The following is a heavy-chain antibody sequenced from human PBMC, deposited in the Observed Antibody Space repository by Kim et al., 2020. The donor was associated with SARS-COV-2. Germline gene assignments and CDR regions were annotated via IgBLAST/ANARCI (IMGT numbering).Heavy chain of an antibody. CDR2: ISHDGSTK. Sequence: GGSQRLSCAASGFSFRSYAMHWVRQSPGKGLEWVAIISHDGSTKYSVDSVKGRFTISRDTSKNALYLQMDSLRPEDTAVYYCARDHRPMLSGYLDSWGQGTLVIVSS. CDR1: GFSFRSYA. D-gene: IGHD2-8*01. J-gene: IGHJ4*02. CDR3: ARDHRPMLSGYLDS. V-gene: IGHV3-30*04.